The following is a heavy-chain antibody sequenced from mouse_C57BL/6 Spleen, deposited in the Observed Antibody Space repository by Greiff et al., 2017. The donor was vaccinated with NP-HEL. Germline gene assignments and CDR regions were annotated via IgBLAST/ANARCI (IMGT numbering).Heavy chain of an antibody. CDR3: ARSPYYYGSSFIYWYFDV. V-gene: IGHV1-59*01. J-gene: IGHJ1*03. Sequence: QVQLQQPGAELVRPGTSVKLSCKASGYTFSSYWMHWVKQRPGQGLEWIGVIDPSDSYTNYNQKFKGKATLTVDTSSSTAYMQLSSLTSEDSAVYYCARSPYYYGSSFIYWYFDVWGTGTTVTVSS. D-gene: IGHD1-1*01. CDR1: GYTFSSYW. CDR2: IDPSDSYT.